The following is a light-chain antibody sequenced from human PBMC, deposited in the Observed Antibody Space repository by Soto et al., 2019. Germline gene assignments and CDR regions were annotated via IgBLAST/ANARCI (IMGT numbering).Light chain of an antibody. J-gene: IGLJ3*02. Sequence: QSALTQPASVSGSPGQSITISCTGTSRDVGGYNYVSWYQQHPDKAPKLMIYDVSNRPSGVSNRFSGSKSGNTASLTISGLQAEDEADYYCSSYTSSSTWVFGGGTKVTVL. CDR1: SRDVGGYNY. CDR2: DVS. V-gene: IGLV2-14*01. CDR3: SSYTSSSTWV.